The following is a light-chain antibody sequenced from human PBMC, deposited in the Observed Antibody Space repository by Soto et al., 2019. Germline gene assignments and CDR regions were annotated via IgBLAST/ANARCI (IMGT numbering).Light chain of an antibody. CDR2: GTS. V-gene: IGKV3-11*01. Sequence: EIVLTQSPATLSLSPGERSTLSCRASQSVSSYLAWYQQKPCQAPRLLIYGTSSRAAGIPARFSGSGSGTDFTLTISSLEPEDSAVYYCQQRHMWPITFGQGTRLEIK. J-gene: IGKJ5*01. CDR3: QQRHMWPIT. CDR1: QSVSSY.